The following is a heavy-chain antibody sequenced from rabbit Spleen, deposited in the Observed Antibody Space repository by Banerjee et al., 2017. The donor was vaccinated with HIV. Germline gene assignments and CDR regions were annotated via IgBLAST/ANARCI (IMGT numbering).Heavy chain of an antibody. CDR3: VRGASSSGYYSL. V-gene: IGHV1S47*01. CDR1: GFDFSNYG. CDR2: IEPIFGIT. J-gene: IGHJ3*01. Sequence: QEQLVESGGGLVQPGGSLKLSCKASGFDFSNYGVSWVRQAPGKGLEWIGYIEPIFGITYYANWVNGRFSISRENAQNTVFLQMTSLTAADTATYFCVRGASSSGYYSLWGQGTLVTVS. D-gene: IGHD1-1*01.